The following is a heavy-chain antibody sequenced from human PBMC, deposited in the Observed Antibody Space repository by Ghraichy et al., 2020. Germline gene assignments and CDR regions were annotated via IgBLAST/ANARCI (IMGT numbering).Heavy chain of an antibody. J-gene: IGHJ3*01. CDR2: VSHRGYT. D-gene: IGHD6-19*01. CDR1: SGSFSGYY. V-gene: IGHV4-34*01. Sequence: SETLSLTCAVYSGSFSGYYWTWIRQPPGRGLEWIGEVSHRGYTTNNPSLKSRVTMSVDTSRNQFSLKMSSVTASDTAVYYCAGYWLGCDTIDVWGRGTMVTVSS. CDR3: AGYWLGCDTIDV.